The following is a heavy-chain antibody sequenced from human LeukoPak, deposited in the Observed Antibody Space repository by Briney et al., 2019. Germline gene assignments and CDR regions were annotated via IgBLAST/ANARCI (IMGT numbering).Heavy chain of an antibody. V-gene: IGHV3-48*03. J-gene: IGHJ4*02. CDR1: GFPFSFYE. CDR2: IGASSTPK. Sequence: GGSLRLSCVVSGFPFSFYELNWVRPAPGKGLEWVSNIGASSTPKYYADSVKGRFSISRDNAKSSLYLQMNSLRVEDTAVYYCALLAVASDFDYWGQGALVTVSS. D-gene: IGHD6-19*01. CDR3: ALLAVASDFDY.